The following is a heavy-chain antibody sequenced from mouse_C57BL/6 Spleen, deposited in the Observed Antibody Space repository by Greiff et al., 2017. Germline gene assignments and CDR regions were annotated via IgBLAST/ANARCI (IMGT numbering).Heavy chain of an antibody. J-gene: IGHJ4*01. D-gene: IGHD1-1*01. V-gene: IGHV2-2*01. CDR2: IWSGGST. CDR1: GFSLTSYG. CDR3: ARKGYYGSSYDYAMDY. Sequence: VQVVESEPGLVQPSQSLSITCTVSGFSLTSYGVHWVRQSPGKGLEWLGVIWSGGSTDYNAAFISRLSISKDNSKSQVFFKMNSLQADDTAIYXCARKGYYGSSYDYAMDYWGQGTSLTVSS.